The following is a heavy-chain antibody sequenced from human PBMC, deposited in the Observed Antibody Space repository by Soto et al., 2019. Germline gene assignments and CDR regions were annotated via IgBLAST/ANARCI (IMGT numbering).Heavy chain of an antibody. Sequence: SETLSLTCNVSGGSVSDYYWSWIRQAPGKGLEWIGYIHYRGVINYNPSLKSRVTMSVDPSKNQFSLNLRSVTTADTAVYFCAGDPAGEYGHWGQGSLVTVSS. D-gene: IGHD4-17*01. CDR1: GGSVSDYY. CDR2: IHYRGVI. V-gene: IGHV4-59*02. CDR3: AGDPAGEYGH. J-gene: IGHJ4*02.